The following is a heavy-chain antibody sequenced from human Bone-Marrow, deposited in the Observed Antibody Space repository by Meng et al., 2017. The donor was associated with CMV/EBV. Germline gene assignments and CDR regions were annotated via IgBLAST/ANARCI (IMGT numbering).Heavy chain of an antibody. CDR3: ARGRARMDY. D-gene: IGHD6-6*01. CDR1: GGSFSGYY. J-gene: IGHJ4*02. CDR2: INHSGST. Sequence: GSLRLSCAVYGGSFSGYYWSWIRQPPGKGLEWIGEINHSGSTNYNPSLKSRVTISVDTSKNQFSLKLSSVTAADTAVYYCARGRARMDYWGQGTRVTVSS. V-gene: IGHV4-34*01.